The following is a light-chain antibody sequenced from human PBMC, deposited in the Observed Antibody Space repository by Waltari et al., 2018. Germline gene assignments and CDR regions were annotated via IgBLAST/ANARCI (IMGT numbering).Light chain of an antibody. V-gene: IGKV3-20*01. Sequence: EIVLTQSPATLSLSPGERATLSCRASQSVSRTLAWDQQKPCQAPKLLIYGASIRATGIPDRFTGSGSGTDFSLTISSLEPEDFAIYFCQHYVRLPATFGQGTKVEIK. J-gene: IGKJ1*01. CDR1: QSVSRT. CDR3: QHYVRLPAT. CDR2: GAS.